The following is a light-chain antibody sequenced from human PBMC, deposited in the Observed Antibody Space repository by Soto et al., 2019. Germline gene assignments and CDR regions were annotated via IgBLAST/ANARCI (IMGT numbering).Light chain of an antibody. CDR2: NAS. V-gene: IGKV3-15*01. CDR1: QNVYNN. CDR3: QQCRNWPLT. Sequence: EIVMTQSPATLPVSPGEGATLSCKASQNVYNNLAWYQQRPGQPPRLLIYNASTSATGISARFSGSGYGTEFTLTISSLQSEDFAVYFCQQCRNWPLTFGGGTKVDIK. J-gene: IGKJ4*01.